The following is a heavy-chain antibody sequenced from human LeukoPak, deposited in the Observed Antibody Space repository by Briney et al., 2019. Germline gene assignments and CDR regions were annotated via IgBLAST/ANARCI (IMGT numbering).Heavy chain of an antibody. CDR3: ARDSSSWYNY. J-gene: IGHJ4*02. CDR2: INPNSGGT. D-gene: IGHD6-13*01. CDR1: GYTFIGYY. V-gene: IGHV1-2*02. Sequence: ASVTVSCTASGYTFIGYYMHWVRQAPGQGLEWMGWINPNSGGTNYAQKFQGRVTMTRDTSISTAYMELSRLRSDDTAVYYCARDSSSWYNYWGQGTLVTVSS.